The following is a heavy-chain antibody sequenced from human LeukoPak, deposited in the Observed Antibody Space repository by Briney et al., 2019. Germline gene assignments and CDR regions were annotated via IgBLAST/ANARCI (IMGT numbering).Heavy chain of an antibody. Sequence: PSETLSLTCTVSGGSISSSSYYWGWIRQPPGKGLEWVSAISGSGLSTYYADSVKGRFTISRDNSKNTLYLQMNSLRAEDTAVYYCAKGRYDILTGYYGLIDYWGQGTLVTVSS. D-gene: IGHD3-9*01. CDR3: AKGRYDILTGYYGLIDY. V-gene: IGHV3-23*01. CDR2: ISGSGLST. J-gene: IGHJ4*02. CDR1: GGSISSSSYY.